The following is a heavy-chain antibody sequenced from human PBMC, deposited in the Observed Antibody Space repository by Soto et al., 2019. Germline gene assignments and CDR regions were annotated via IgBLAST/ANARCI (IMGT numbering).Heavy chain of an antibody. CDR2: ISHDGTNK. CDR1: GFTFSAYG. D-gene: IGHD2-21*02. Sequence: QVQLVESGGGVVQPGRSLRLSCTPSGFTFSAYGMHWVRQAPGKGLEWVAAISHDGTNKYYGDSVRGRFTISRDNSKNTLYLLMNTLRNEDTAVYYCAKESRSSAVTATRVYGMDVWGQGTTVTVSS. CDR3: AKESRSSAVTATRVYGMDV. V-gene: IGHV3-30*18. J-gene: IGHJ6*02.